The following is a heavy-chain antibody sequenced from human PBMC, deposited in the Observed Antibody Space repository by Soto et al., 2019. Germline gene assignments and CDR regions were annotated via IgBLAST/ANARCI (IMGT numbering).Heavy chain of an antibody. CDR3: AHRPIVGAAI. Sequence: QVQLQESGPGLVKPSGTLSLTCAVFGGSLSNSNWWTWVRQPPGKGLDWTGVIFHSGSTNYNSSLMGRVTISVDTANNHFSLKLSSVTAADTAVYYCAHRPIVGAAIWGQGTLVTVSS. D-gene: IGHD1-26*01. CDR2: IFHSGST. CDR1: GGSLSNSNW. J-gene: IGHJ4*02. V-gene: IGHV4-4*02.